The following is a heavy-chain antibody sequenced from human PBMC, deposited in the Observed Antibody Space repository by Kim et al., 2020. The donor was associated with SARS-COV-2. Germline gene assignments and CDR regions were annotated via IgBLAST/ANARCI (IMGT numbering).Heavy chain of an antibody. V-gene: IGHV3-9*01. D-gene: IGHD6-25*01. CDR3: AKDGAADLGYFQH. CDR1: GFTFDDYA. CDR2: ISWNSGSI. Sequence: GGSLRLSCAASGFTFDDYAMHWVRQAPGKGLEWVSGISWNSGSIGYADSVKGRFTISRDNAKNSLYLQMNSLRAEDTALYYCAKDGAADLGYFQHWGQGTLVTVSS. J-gene: IGHJ1*01.